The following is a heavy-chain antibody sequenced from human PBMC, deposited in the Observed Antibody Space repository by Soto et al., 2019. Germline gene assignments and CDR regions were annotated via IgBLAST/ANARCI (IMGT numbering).Heavy chain of an antibody. CDR1: GFTFSSYG. CDR2: VSYHGTNK. Sequence: GWSLRLSFAASGFTFSSYGMHWVRQAPSKGLEWVALVSYHGTNKYYGDSVNGRFTISRDNSKNTRYLQMHSLRAEDTAVYYCARGLHYDSSVYFFDYWG. J-gene: IGHJ4*01. V-gene: IGHV3-30*03. CDR3: ARGLHYDSSVYFFDY. D-gene: IGHD3-22*01.